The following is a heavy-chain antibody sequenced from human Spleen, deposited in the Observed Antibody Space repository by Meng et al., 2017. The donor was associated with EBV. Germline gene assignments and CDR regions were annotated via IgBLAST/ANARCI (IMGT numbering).Heavy chain of an antibody. CDR1: GYMFTDYY. Sequence: QVQRGQSGAWVKKPGASVKVSCKASGYMFTDYYMHWVRQAPGQGLAWMGRINPSSGGTDYAQKFQGRVTMTRDTSISTAYMELTSLRSDDTAIYYCARSIFSNDFFNWGQGTLVTVSS. D-gene: IGHD2-21*02. J-gene: IGHJ4*02. CDR2: INPSSGGT. V-gene: IGHV1-2*06. CDR3: ARSIFSNDFFN.